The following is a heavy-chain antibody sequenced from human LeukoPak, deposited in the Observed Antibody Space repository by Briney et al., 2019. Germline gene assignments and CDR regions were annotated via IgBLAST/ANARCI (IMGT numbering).Heavy chain of an antibody. CDR1: GFTFSSYA. V-gene: IGHV3-30-3*01. CDR3: ARDSLAYYYDSSGYYDY. J-gene: IGHJ4*02. Sequence: GGSLRLSCAASGFTFSSYAMHWVRQAPGKGLEWVAVISYDGSNKYYADSAKGRFTISRDNSKNTLYLQMNSLRAEDTAVYYCARDSLAYYYDSSGYYDYWGQGTLVTVSS. CDR2: ISYDGSNK. D-gene: IGHD3-22*01.